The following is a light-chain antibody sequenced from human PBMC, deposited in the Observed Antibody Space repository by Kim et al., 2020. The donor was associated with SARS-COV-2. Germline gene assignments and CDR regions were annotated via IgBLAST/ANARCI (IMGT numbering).Light chain of an antibody. CDR1: SGHRSYA. CDR2: LNSDGSH. Sequence: QPVLTQSPSASASLGASVKLTWTLSSGHRSYAIAWHQQQPEKGPRYLMKLNSDGSHTKGDGIPDRFSGSSSGAERYLTISSLQSEDEADYYCQTWGTGIFGGGTQLTVL. V-gene: IGLV4-69*01. J-gene: IGLJ2*01. CDR3: QTWGTGI.